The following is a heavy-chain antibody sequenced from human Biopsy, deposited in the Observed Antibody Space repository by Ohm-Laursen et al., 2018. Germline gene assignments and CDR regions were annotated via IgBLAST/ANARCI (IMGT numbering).Heavy chain of an antibody. CDR1: GGSLSDYG. Sequence: SATASCNASGGSLSDYGTGWGRQAPRQGLEWIGVMSPRVATTSFSQKFQGRIPMTTAPSTGTVYMDLNSLGSEDTAVYYWARAGVGSDGTYSYYCGIDVWGPGTTVTVSS. V-gene: IGHV1-69*05. CDR2: MSPRVATT. CDR3: ARAGVGSDGTYSYYCGIDV. J-gene: IGHJ6*02. D-gene: IGHD5-24*01.